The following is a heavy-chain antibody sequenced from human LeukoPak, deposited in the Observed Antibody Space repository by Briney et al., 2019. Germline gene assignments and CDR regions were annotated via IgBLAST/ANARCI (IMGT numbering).Heavy chain of an antibody. D-gene: IGHD6-19*01. Sequence: GGSLRLSCAASGFTFSDYNMRWIRQAPGKGLEWVSSISRSGSTKYYADSVKGRFTISRDNAKNSLYLQMNSLRAEDTAIYYCARSSGWYHRGPDYYYYYMDVWGKGTTVTVS. CDR2: ISRSGSTK. CDR3: ARSSGWYHRGPDYYYYYMDV. J-gene: IGHJ6*03. V-gene: IGHV3-11*04. CDR1: GFTFSDYN.